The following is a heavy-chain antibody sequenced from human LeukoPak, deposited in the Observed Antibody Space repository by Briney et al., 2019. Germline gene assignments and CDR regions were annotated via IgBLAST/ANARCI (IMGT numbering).Heavy chain of an antibody. V-gene: IGHV3-74*01. CDR1: GFTFSSYW. Sequence: GGSLRLSCAASGFTFSSYWMHWVRQAPGKGPVWVSRINSDGSSTNYADSVKGRFTISRDNSKNTLYLQMNSLRAEDTAVYYCAKNIAARLGWFDPWGQGTLVTVSS. J-gene: IGHJ5*02. CDR2: INSDGSST. D-gene: IGHD6-6*01. CDR3: AKNIAARLGWFDP.